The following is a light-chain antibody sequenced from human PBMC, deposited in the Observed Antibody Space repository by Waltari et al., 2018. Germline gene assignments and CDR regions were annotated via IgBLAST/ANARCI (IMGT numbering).Light chain of an antibody. Sequence: DIRMTQSPSTLSASAGDRVIISCRASQSISKWLAWYQQKPGKAPKLLIYEASTLQSGVPVRCSGTGSGTDFALTISSLQPDDFATYYCQQYNSYSLRTFGGGTKVEI. CDR1: QSISKW. CDR2: EAS. CDR3: QQYNSYSLRT. V-gene: IGKV1-5*03. J-gene: IGKJ4*01.